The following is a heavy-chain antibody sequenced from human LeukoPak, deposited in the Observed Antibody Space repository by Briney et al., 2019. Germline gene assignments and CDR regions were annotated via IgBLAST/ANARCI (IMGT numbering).Heavy chain of an antibody. V-gene: IGHV4-39*07. CDR2: IYYSGST. J-gene: IGHJ6*02. D-gene: IGHD5-18*01. CDR1: GGSISSSSYY. CDR3: ARVMVTPYYYYYYGMDV. Sequence: SETLSLTCTVSGGSISSSSYYWGWIRQPPGKGLEWIGSIYYSGSTYYNPSLKSRVTISVDTSKNQFSLKLSSVTAADTAVYYCARVMVTPYYYYYYGMDVWGQGTTVTVSS.